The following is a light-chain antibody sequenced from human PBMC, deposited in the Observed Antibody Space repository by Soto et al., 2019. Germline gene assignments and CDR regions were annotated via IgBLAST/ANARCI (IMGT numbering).Light chain of an antibody. CDR2: DAS. CDR1: QSVSSY. Sequence: EIVLTQSPATLPLSPGERATLSCRASQSVSSYLAWYQQKPGQAPRLLIYDASNRATGIPARFSGSGSGTDFTLTVSSLEAEDFAVYYCHQRALFGKGTKLEIK. CDR3: HQRAL. V-gene: IGKV3-11*01. J-gene: IGKJ2*01.